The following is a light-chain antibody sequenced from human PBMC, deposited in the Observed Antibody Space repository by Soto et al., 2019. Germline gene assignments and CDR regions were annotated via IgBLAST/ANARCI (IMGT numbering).Light chain of an antibody. CDR2: GAS. CDR1: QSVSSN. CDR3: QQYNNWPPLWT. V-gene: IGKV3-15*01. J-gene: IGKJ1*01. Sequence: EIVMTQSPATLSVSPGERATLSCRASQSVSSNLAWYQQEPGQAPRLLIYGASTRATGIPARFSGSGSGTEFTLTISSLQSEDFAVYYCQQYNNWPPLWTFGQGTKVDIK.